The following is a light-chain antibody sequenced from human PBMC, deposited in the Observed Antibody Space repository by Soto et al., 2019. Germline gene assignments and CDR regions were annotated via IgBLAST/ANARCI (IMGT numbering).Light chain of an antibody. Sequence: EIMMTQSPATLSVSPGERATLSCRASQSVNVNLAWYQQKPGQAPRLLIYGASTRATGIPARFSGSGSGTEFTLTISSLQSEDFAVYYCQQYNNWPPLTFGGGTKVEIK. CDR2: GAS. J-gene: IGKJ4*01. CDR1: QSVNVN. V-gene: IGKV3-15*01. CDR3: QQYNNWPPLT.